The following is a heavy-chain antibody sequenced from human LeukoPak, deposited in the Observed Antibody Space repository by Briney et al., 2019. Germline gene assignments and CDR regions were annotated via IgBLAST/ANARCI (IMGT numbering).Heavy chain of an antibody. D-gene: IGHD5-24*01. CDR1: GGSISSGGYY. J-gene: IGHJ4*02. V-gene: IGHV4-31*03. CDR3: ARASGEMATIIYFDY. Sequence: SETLSLTCTVSGGSISSGGYYWSWIRQRPGKGLEWIGYIYYSGSTYYNPSLKSRVTISVDTSKNQFSLKLSSVTAADTAVYYCARASGEMATIIYFDYWGQGTLVTVSS. CDR2: IYYSGST.